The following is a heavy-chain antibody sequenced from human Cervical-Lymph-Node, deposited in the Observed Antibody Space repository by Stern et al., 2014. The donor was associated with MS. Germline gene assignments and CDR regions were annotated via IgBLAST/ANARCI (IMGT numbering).Heavy chain of an antibody. CDR1: GCSISSGGYY. CDR2: IYYSGST. D-gene: IGHD4/OR15-4a*01. Sequence: VQLVESGPGLVKPSQTLSLTCTVSGCSISSGGYYWRWIRQHPGKGLEWIGYIYYSGSTYYNPSLKSRVTISVDTSKNQFSLKLSSVTAADTAVYYCARLSMGHFDYWGQGTLVTVSS. CDR3: ARLSMGHFDY. V-gene: IGHV4-31*03. J-gene: IGHJ4*02.